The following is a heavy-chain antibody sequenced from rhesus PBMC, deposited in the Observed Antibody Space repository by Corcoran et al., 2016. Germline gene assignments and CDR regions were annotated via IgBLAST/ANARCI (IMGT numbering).Heavy chain of an antibody. D-gene: IGHD4-29*01. CDR3: ARENFFNYGSNPYFDY. V-gene: IGHV4S10*01. Sequence: QVQLQESGPGVVKPSETLSLTCAVSGGSISDSYRWSWIRQPPGKGLEWIGYIYGSSTSTNYNPSLKSRVTISKDTSKNQFSLKLSSVTAADTAVYYCARENFFNYGSNPYFDYWGQGVLVTVSS. CDR1: GGSISDSYR. J-gene: IGHJ4*01. CDR2: IYGSSTST.